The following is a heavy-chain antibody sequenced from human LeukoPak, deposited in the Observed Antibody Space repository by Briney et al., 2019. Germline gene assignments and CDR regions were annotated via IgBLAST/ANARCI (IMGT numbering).Heavy chain of an antibody. Sequence: QTGGSLRLSCAASGFTFSSYGMSWVRQAPGKGLEWVSAISGSGGSTYYADSVKGRFTISRDNSKNTLYLQMNSLRAEDTAVYYCASHVLRYFDWSLSPSDYWGQGTLVTVSS. CDR2: ISGSGGST. J-gene: IGHJ4*02. CDR3: ASHVLRYFDWSLSPSDY. CDR1: GFTFSSYG. D-gene: IGHD3-9*01. V-gene: IGHV3-23*01.